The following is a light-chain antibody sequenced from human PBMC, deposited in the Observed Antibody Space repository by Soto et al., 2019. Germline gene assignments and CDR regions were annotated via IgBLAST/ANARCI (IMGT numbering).Light chain of an antibody. V-gene: IGLV2-14*01. CDR1: SSDVGGYNY. CDR3: SSYTTSSPHVV. Sequence: QSVLTQPASVSGSPGQSITISCTGTSSDVGGYNYVSWYQQHPGKAPKLMIYDVSNRPSGVSNRFSGSKSGNTASLTISGLQAEDEADYYCSSYTTSSPHVVFGGGPKLTVL. CDR2: DVS. J-gene: IGLJ2*01.